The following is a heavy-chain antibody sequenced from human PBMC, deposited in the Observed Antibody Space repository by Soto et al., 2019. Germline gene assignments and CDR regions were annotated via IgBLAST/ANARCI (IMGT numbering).Heavy chain of an antibody. D-gene: IGHD3-16*01. J-gene: IGHJ5*02. CDR2: ITSKSTTI. CDR3: AREMGACSDSSCYPGPYDS. Sequence: GGSLRLSCAASGFTFTSYSMNWVRQAPGQGLEWVSYITSKSTTIKYAASVKGRFTVSRDNAKNSLYLQLNSLRDEDTAAYYCAREMGACSDSSCYPGPYDSWGQGTLVTVSS. V-gene: IGHV3-48*02. CDR1: GFTFTSYS.